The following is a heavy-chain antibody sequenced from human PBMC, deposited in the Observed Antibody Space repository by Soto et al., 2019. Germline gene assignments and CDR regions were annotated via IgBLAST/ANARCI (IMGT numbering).Heavy chain of an antibody. CDR3: AKDSSNWPEYFQH. V-gene: IGHV1-18*01. J-gene: IGHJ1*01. Sequence: QVQLVQSGAEVKRPGASVRVSCKASGYTFTSYGISWVRQAPGQGLEWMGWISAYNGKTNYAQRLQGRVTMTTDTSTSTAYMELRSLRSDDTAVYYCAKDSSNWPEYFQHWGQGTLVTVSS. D-gene: IGHD6-13*01. CDR1: GYTFTSYG. CDR2: ISAYNGKT.